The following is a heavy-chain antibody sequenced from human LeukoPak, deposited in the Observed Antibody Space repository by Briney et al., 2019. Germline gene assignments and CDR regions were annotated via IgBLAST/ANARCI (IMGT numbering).Heavy chain of an antibody. CDR1: GFTFSSFG. V-gene: IGHV3-30*03. D-gene: IGHD6-19*01. CDR2: LSNDGSKS. Sequence: QPGGSLRLSCAASGFTFSSFGMHWVRQAPGKGLEWVAVLSNDGSKSYYADSVKGRFTISRDNSKNTLYLQMNSLRAEDTAVYYCARDHSWAAVAGQRFEYWGQGALVTVSS. J-gene: IGHJ4*02. CDR3: ARDHSWAAVAGQRFEY.